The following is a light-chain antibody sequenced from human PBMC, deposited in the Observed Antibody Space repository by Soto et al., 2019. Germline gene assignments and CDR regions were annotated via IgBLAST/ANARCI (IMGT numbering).Light chain of an antibody. CDR3: CSYAGSSTVV. CDR2: EDT. J-gene: IGLJ2*01. CDR1: FSDFGGNNF. Sequence: QSALTQPASVSGSPGQPTTIPCLETFSDFGGNNFVSWYQHHPGKAPKLMIYEDTKRPSGVSNRFSGSKSGYTASLTISGLQAEDEADYYCCSYAGSSTVVFGGGTKLTVL. V-gene: IGLV2-23*01.